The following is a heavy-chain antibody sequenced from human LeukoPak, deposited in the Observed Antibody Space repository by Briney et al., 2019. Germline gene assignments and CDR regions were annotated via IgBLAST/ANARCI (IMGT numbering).Heavy chain of an antibody. J-gene: IGHJ5*02. CDR3: AREGVSNWFDP. D-gene: IGHD5/OR15-5a*01. Sequence: GGTLRLSCAASGFTFNSYAMSWVRQAPGKGLEWVSSISGSGGNTNYADSVRGRFTISRDNAKNSLYLQMNSLRAEDTAMYYCAREGVSNWFDPWGQGTLVTVSS. V-gene: IGHV3-23*01. CDR1: GFTFNSYA. CDR2: ISGSGGNT.